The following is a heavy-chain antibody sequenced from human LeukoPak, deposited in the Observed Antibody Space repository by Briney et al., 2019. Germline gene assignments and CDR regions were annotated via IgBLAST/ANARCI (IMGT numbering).Heavy chain of an antibody. CDR3: AKDPSYTMIVVVHFDY. Sequence: GGSLRLSCEGSGFTFSSYAMTWVRQAPGKGLEWVSAISGSGGSTYYADSVKGRFTISRDNSKNTLYLQMNSLRAEDTAVYHCAKDPSYTMIVVVHFDYWGQGTLVTVSS. CDR1: GFTFSSYA. D-gene: IGHD3-22*01. J-gene: IGHJ4*02. CDR2: ISGSGGST. V-gene: IGHV3-23*01.